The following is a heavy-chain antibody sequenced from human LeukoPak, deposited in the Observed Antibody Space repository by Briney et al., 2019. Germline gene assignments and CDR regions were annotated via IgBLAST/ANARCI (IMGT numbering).Heavy chain of an antibody. CDR1: GYTFTNYY. J-gene: IGHJ4*02. D-gene: IGHD4-17*01. CDR3: ARLEPSLRGPTFDY. CDR2: INPNGGGT. Sequence: ASVKVSCKASGYTFTNYYMHWVRQAPGQGLEGMGIINPNGGGTSYAQKFQGRVTMTRDMSTSTVYMELSSLRYEDTAVYYCARLEPSLRGPTFDYWGQGTPVTVSS. V-gene: IGHV1-46*01.